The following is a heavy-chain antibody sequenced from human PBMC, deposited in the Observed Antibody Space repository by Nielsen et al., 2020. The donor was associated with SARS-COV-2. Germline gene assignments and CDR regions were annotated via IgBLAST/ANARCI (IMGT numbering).Heavy chain of an antibody. D-gene: IGHD2-2*01. CDR2: IYYSGST. J-gene: IGHJ5*02. V-gene: IGHV4-31*03. CDR1: GGSISSGGYY. CDR3: ARAPWSYVRVPAAWGNWFDP. Sequence: SETLSLTCTVSGGSISSGGYYWSWICQHPGKGLEWIGYIYYSGSTYYNPSLKSRVTISVDTSKNQFSLKLSSVTAADTAVYYCARAPWSYVRVPAAWGNWFDPWGQGTLVTVSS.